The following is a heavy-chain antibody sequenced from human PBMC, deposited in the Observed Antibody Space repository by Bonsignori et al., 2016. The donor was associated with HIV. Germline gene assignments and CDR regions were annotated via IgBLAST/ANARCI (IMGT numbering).Heavy chain of an antibody. J-gene: IGHJ3*02. Sequence: VRQAPGKGLEWVSGINWNGGSTNYADSVKGRFTISRDNAKNSLYLQMNSLRAEDTALYHCARVRGARIAAAVIYAFDIWGQGTMVTVSS. CDR2: INWNGGST. V-gene: IGHV3-20*01. CDR3: ARVRGARIAAAVIYAFDI. D-gene: IGHD6-13*01.